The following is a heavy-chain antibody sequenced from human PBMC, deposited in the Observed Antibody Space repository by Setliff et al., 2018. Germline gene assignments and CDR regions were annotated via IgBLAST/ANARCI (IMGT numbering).Heavy chain of an antibody. CDR1: GFTFSTYR. D-gene: IGHD2-15*01. CDR3: ARTCSGSGCYAGLES. J-gene: IGHJ4*02. V-gene: IGHV3-33*08. Sequence: GGSLRLSCAASGFTFSTYRMHWVRQAPGKGLEWVAVRWDDGGNKYHADSVKGRVTISRDNSKNTLYLQMNSLRPEDTAVYYCARTCSGSGCYAGLESWGQGTPVTVSS. CDR2: RWDDGGNK.